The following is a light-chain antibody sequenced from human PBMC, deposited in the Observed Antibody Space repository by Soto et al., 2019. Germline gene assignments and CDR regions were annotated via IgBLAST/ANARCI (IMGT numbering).Light chain of an antibody. CDR1: QSISSW. V-gene: IGKV1-5*01. CDR2: DAS. J-gene: IGKJ1*01. Sequence: DILMTQSPSTLSAAVGDRVTITCRASQSISSWLAWYQQKPGKAPKLLIYDASSLESGVPSRFSGSGSGTEFTLTISSLQPDDFATYYCQQYNSLWKFGQGTKVEIK. CDR3: QQYNSLWK.